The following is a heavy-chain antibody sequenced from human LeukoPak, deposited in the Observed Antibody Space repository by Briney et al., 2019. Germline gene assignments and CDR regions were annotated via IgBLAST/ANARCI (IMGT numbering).Heavy chain of an antibody. V-gene: IGHV4-59*11. Sequence: SETLSLTCTVSGGSISSHYWSWFRQPPGKGLEWLGYISYSGSTKYNPSLKSQVTISTDTSKNQFSLKMRSVTAADTAVYYCARFSPRAMGNYLDFWGQGTLVTVSS. D-gene: IGHD7-27*01. J-gene: IGHJ4*02. CDR3: ARFSPRAMGNYLDF. CDR2: ISYSGST. CDR1: GGSISSHY.